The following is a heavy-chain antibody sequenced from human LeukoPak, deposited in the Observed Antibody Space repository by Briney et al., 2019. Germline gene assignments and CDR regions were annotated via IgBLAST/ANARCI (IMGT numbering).Heavy chain of an antibody. CDR1: GYTFTSYD. V-gene: IGHV7-4-1*02. D-gene: IGHD3-3*01. CDR3: ARLVDFWSGSPFDY. Sequence: GASVKVSCKASGYTFTSYDINWVRQAPGQGLEWMGWINTNTGNPTYAQGFTGRFVFSLDTSVSTAYLQISSLKAEDTAVYYCARLVDFWSGSPFDYWGQGTLVTVSS. CDR2: INTNTGNP. J-gene: IGHJ4*02.